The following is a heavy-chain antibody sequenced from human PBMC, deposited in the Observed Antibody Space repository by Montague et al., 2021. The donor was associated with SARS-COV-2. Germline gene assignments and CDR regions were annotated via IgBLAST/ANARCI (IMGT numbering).Heavy chain of an antibody. CDR2: ISGSGGST. CDR1: GFTFSSYA. V-gene: IGHV3-23*01. CDR3: AKDSYCSGGSCYHYGMDV. D-gene: IGHD2-15*01. J-gene: IGHJ6*02. Sequence: SLRLSCAASGFTFSSYAMSWVRQAPGKGLEWVSAISGSGGSTYYTDSVKSRFTISRDNSKNTLYLQMNSLRAEDTAVYYCAKDSYCSGGSCYHYGMDVWGQGTTVTVSS.